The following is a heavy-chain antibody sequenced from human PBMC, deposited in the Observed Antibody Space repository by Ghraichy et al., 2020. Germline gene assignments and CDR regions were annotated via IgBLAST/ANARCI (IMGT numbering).Heavy chain of an antibody. CDR3: VRDPYHHDSSGLTSYFDH. CDR2: IWNDGTNK. J-gene: IGHJ4*02. V-gene: IGHV3-33*01. Sequence: GGSLRLSCAASRFTFSTYGMHWVRQAPGKGLDWVAVIWNDGTNKYYGDSVQGRFTISRDNSKNTLYLQMNSLRAEDTAVYFCVRDPYHHDSSGLTSYFDHWCQGTLVTVSS. D-gene: IGHD3-22*01. CDR1: RFTFSTYG.